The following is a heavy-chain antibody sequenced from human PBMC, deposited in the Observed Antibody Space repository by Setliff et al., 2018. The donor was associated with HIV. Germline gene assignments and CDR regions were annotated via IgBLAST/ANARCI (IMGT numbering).Heavy chain of an antibody. J-gene: IGHJ4*02. CDR2: ISGSGSVI. Sequence: PGGSLRLSCAASGFTFSDDYMSWIRQIPGKGLEWVSYISGSGSVIFYADSVKGRFTISRDNAKNSLCLQMNSLRAEDTAVYYCARVMEDCINGNCYVFDYWGQGTLVTVSS. CDR1: GFTFSDDY. CDR3: ARVMEDCINGNCYVFDY. D-gene: IGHD2-15*01. V-gene: IGHV3-11*01.